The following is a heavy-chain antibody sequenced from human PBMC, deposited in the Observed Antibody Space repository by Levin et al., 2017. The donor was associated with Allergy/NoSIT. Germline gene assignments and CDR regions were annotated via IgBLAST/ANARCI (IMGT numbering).Heavy chain of an antibody. CDR1: GFAFSSYS. V-gene: IGHV3-48*01. D-gene: IGHD2-8*01. Sequence: SCAASGFAFSSYSMDWVRQAPGKGLEWLSYISSTSSTIYYADSVRGRFTISRDNAKNSLYLQMNSLRAEDTAVYYCARDKRGIFYGDYVDYWGQGTLVTVSS. J-gene: IGHJ4*02. CDR3: ARDKRGIFYGDYVDY. CDR2: ISSTSSTI.